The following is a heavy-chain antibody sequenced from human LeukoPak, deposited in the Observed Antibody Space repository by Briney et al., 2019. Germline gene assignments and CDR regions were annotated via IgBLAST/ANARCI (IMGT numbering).Heavy chain of an antibody. Sequence: SETLSLTCTVSGGSFSSYYWSWIRQPPGKGLEWIGYIYYSGSTNYNPSLKSRVTISVDTSKNQFSLKLSSVTAADTAVYYCARDFRNHYDSSGYLRLEAFDIWGQGTMVTVSS. CDR3: ARDFRNHYDSSGYLRLEAFDI. CDR1: GGSFSSYY. D-gene: IGHD3-22*01. V-gene: IGHV4-59*01. J-gene: IGHJ3*02. CDR2: IYYSGST.